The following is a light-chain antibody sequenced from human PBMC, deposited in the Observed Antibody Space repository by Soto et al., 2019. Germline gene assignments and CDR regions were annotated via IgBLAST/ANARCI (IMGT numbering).Light chain of an antibody. V-gene: IGKV3-15*01. CDR2: GAS. CDR3: QQYNNWPRT. Sequence: ETVMTQSPATLSVSPGERATLSCGASQSVSSNLAWYQQTPGQAPRLLIYGASTRATGIPARFSGSGSGTEFTLTISSLQSEDFAVYYCQQYNNWPRTFGQGTKLEIK. CDR1: QSVSSN. J-gene: IGKJ2*01.